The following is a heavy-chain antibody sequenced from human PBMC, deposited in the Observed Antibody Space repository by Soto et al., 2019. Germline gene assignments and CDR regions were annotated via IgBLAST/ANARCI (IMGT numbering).Heavy chain of an antibody. CDR3: ASLYNYDYIWGSYRTQFDY. D-gene: IGHD3-16*02. CDR2: IYYSGST. Sequence: SETLSLTCTVSGGSISSGGYYWSWIRQHPGKGLEWIGYIYYSGSTYYNPSLKSRVTISVDTSKNQFSLKLSSVTAADTAVYYCASLYNYDYIWGSYRTQFDYWGQATLVTVSS. CDR1: GGSISSGGYY. J-gene: IGHJ4*02. V-gene: IGHV4-31*03.